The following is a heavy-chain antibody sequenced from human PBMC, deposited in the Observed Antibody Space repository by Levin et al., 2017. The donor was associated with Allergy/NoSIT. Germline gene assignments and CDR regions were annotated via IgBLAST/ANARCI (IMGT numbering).Heavy chain of an antibody. J-gene: IGHJ4*02. Sequence: GGSLRLSCVTSGFTFSNYEMNWVRQAPGKGLEWVSYISSRDNIKYYADSVKGRFTISRDNAKNSLYLQMNSLRAEDRAVYYCAKGFDEWGQGTLVTVSS. CDR2: ISSRDNIK. CDR3: AKGFDE. CDR1: GFTFSNYE. V-gene: IGHV3-48*03.